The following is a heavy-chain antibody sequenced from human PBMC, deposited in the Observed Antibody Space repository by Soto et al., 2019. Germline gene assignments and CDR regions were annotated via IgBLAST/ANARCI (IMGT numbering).Heavy chain of an antibody. D-gene: IGHD1-7*01. CDR2: SSATGAGR. Sequence: EVQLLESGGGLVQPGGSLTLSCAASGFTFSSYGMTWVRQAPGKGLEWVSFSSATGAGRYYADSVKGRFTISRDNSKNTLYLQMSSLRADDTAVYYCAKDRRAGGNYGFYSDFWGQGALVIVS. V-gene: IGHV3-23*01. CDR1: GFTFSSYG. J-gene: IGHJ4*02. CDR3: AKDRRAGGNYGFYSDF.